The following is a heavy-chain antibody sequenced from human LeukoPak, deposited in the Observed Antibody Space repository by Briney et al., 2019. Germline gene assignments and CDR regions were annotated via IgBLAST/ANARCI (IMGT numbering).Heavy chain of an antibody. D-gene: IGHD3-22*01. Sequence: GSLRLSCAASGFTFSTYWMHWVRQAPGKGLVWVSRIKSDGSTNYADSVKGRFTISRDNAKNTVSLQMNSLRPEDTGVYYCATAPSEIGGYYPEYFRHWGQGTLVTVSS. CDR2: IKSDGST. J-gene: IGHJ1*01. CDR3: ATAPSEIGGYYPEYFRH. V-gene: IGHV3-74*01. CDR1: GFTFSTYW.